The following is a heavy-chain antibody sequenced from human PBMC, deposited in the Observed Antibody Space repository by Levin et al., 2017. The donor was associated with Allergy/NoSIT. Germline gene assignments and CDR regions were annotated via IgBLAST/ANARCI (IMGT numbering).Heavy chain of an antibody. V-gene: IGHV4-39*01. CDR3: TRHADRGNDVTMGFDP. CDR2: LLYGGAT. CDR1: GGSVTSTSYY. J-gene: IGHJ5*02. Sequence: SETLSLTCIVSGGSVTSTSYYWDWIRQSPEKGLEWIGSLLYGGATYYNPSLKSRVTISVDTSKNQFFLKLDSVTAADTAVYYCTRHADRGNDVTMGFDPWGEGTLVTVSS. D-gene: IGHD5-12*01.